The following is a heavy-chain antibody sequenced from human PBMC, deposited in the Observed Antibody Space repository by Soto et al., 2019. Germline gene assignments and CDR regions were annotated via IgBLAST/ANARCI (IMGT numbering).Heavy chain of an antibody. Sequence: GESLKISCKGAGYSFTTYWISWVRQIPGKGLEWVGRIDPSDSYTNYSPPFQGHVTISADKSSTTAYLQWSSLKASDTAMYYCARCFSTSCPLDYWGQGTLVTVSS. D-gene: IGHD2-2*01. CDR2: IDPSDSYT. CDR3: ARCFSTSCPLDY. CDR1: GYSFTTYW. J-gene: IGHJ4*02. V-gene: IGHV5-10-1*01.